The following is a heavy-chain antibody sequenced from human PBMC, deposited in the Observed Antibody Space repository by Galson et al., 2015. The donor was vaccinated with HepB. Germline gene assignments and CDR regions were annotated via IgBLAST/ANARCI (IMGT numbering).Heavy chain of an antibody. Sequence: QVQLQESGPGLVKPSQTLSLTCTVSGGSISSGDYYWSWIRQPPGKGLEWIGYIYYSGSTYYNPSLKSRVTISVDTSKNQFSLKLSSVTAADTAVYYCARAYWDDSSGYYGIYWYFDLWGRGTLVTVSS. CDR2: IYYSGST. CDR1: GGSISSGDYY. J-gene: IGHJ2*01. CDR3: ARAYWDDSSGYYGIYWYFDL. D-gene: IGHD3-22*01. V-gene: IGHV4-30-4*01.